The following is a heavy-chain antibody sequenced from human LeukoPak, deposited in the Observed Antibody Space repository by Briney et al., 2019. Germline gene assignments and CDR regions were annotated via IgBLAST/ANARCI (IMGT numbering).Heavy chain of an antibody. CDR2: IYYSGST. D-gene: IGHD3-3*01. J-gene: IGHJ3*02. CDR3: ARVWSANDAFDI. CDR1: GGSISSYY. Sequence: SETLSLTCTVSGGSISSYYWSWIRQPPGKGLEWIGYIYYSGSTNYNPSLKSRVTISVDTSKNQFSLKLSSVTAADTAVYYRARVWSANDAFDIWGQGTMVTVSS. V-gene: IGHV4-59*01.